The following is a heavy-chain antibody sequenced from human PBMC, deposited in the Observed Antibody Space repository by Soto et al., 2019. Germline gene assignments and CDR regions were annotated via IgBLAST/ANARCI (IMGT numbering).Heavy chain of an antibody. CDR3: ARVHHYDYVWGSYRYWDY. CDR2: ISAYNGNT. V-gene: IGHV1-18*01. Sequence: QVQLVQSGAEVKKPGASVKVSCKASGYTFTSYGISWVRQAPGQGLEWMGWISAYNGNTNYAQKLQGRVTMTTDTPPSTAYMELRSLRSDDTAVYYCARVHHYDYVWGSYRYWDYWGPGTLVTVSS. CDR1: GYTFTSYG. J-gene: IGHJ4*02. D-gene: IGHD3-16*02.